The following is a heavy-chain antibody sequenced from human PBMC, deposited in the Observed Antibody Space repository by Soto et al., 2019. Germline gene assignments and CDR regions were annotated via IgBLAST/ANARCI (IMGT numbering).Heavy chain of an antibody. D-gene: IGHD6-6*01. Sequence: KPSETLSLTCTVSDGSIRNYYWSWIRQPPGKGLEWIGHIYYTGSTKYNPSLKSRVIMSVDTSKNQFSLNLSSVTAADTAVYYCARHDVLDYWGQGTLVTVSS. CDR1: DGSIRNYY. V-gene: IGHV4-59*01. J-gene: IGHJ4*02. CDR2: IYYTGST. CDR3: ARHDVLDY.